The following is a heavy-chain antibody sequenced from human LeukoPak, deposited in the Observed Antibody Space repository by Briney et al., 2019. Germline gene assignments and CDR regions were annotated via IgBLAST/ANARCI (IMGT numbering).Heavy chain of an antibody. CDR1: GFTFSSYA. J-gene: IGHJ4*02. Sequence: PGGSLRLSCAASGFTFSSYAMSWVRQAPGRGLEWVSVISGSGGSTNYADSVNGRFTISRDNSKNMLHLQMSSLRAEDTAVYYCARGGSSSSPFDYWGQGTLVTDSS. V-gene: IGHV3-23*01. CDR3: ARGGSSSSPFDY. D-gene: IGHD6-6*01. CDR2: ISGSGGST.